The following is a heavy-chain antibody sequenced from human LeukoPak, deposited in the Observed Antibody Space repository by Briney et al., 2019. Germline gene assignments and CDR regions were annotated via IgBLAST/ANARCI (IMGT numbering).Heavy chain of an antibody. J-gene: IGHJ4*02. D-gene: IGHD6-13*01. Sequence: PGGSLRLSCAASGFTFSSNWMHWVRQAPGKGLVWVSRSNEDGSTTNYADSVKGRFTISRDNSKNTLYLQMNSLRAEDTAVYYCAREFFRIAAAGTLDYWGQGTLVTVSS. CDR1: GFTFSSNW. CDR2: SNEDGSTT. V-gene: IGHV3-74*01. CDR3: AREFFRIAAAGTLDY.